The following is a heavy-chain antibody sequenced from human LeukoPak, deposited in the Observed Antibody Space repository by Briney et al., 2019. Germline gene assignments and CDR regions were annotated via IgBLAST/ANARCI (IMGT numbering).Heavy chain of an antibody. Sequence: GGSLRLSCAASGFTFSSYGMHWVRQAPGKGLEWVAVIWYDGSNKYYADSVKGRFTISRDNSKNTLYLQMNSLKTEDTAVYYCTTEAMTTVDYWGQGTLVTVSS. CDR3: TTEAMTTVDY. CDR2: IWYDGSNK. CDR1: GFTFSSYG. J-gene: IGHJ4*02. D-gene: IGHD4-11*01. V-gene: IGHV3-33*01.